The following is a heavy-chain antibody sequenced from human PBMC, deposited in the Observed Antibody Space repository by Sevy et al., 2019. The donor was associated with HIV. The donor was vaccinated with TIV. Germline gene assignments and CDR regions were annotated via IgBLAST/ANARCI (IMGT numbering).Heavy chain of an antibody. V-gene: IGHV3-43D*03. Sequence: GGSLRLSCAASGFTFDDYPMHWVRQAPGKGLEWVSLISWDGGSTYYADSVKGRFTISRDNSKNSLYLQMNSLRAEDTALYYCAKNYGGSYYYYYGMDVWGQGTTVTVSS. J-gene: IGHJ6*02. CDR3: AKNYGGSYYYYYGMDV. CDR2: ISWDGGST. CDR1: GFTFDDYP. D-gene: IGHD4-17*01.